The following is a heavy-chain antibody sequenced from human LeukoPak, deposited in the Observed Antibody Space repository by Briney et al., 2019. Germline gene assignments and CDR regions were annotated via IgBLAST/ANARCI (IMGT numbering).Heavy chain of an antibody. V-gene: IGHV4-61*02. D-gene: IGHD2-15*01. CDR1: GGSISSGSYY. CDR3: ARDYGDCSGGSCYRGYYYYMDV. CDR2: IYTSGST. J-gene: IGHJ6*03. Sequence: SETLSLTCTVSGGSISSGSYYWSWIRQPAGKGLEWIGRIYTSGSTNYNPSLKSRVTISVDTSKNQFSLKLSSVTAADTAVYYCARDYGDCSGGSCYRGYYYYMDVWGKGTTVTISS.